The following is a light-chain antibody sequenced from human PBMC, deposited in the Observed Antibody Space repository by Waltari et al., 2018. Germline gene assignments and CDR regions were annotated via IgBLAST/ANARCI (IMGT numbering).Light chain of an antibody. CDR3: AAWDDSLNGVV. CDR1: SSNIGSTT. CDR2: SNK. Sequence: QSVLTQPPSASGTPGQRVTISCSGRSSNIGSTTVNWYQQPPGTAPELLIYSNKQRPSGVPDRFSASRFGTSASLAISGLQSEDEADYYCAAWDDSLNGVVFGGGTKLTVL. V-gene: IGLV1-44*01. J-gene: IGLJ2*01.